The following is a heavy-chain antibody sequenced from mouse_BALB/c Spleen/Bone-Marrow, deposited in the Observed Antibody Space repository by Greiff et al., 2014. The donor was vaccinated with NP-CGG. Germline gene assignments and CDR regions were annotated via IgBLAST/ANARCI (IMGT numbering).Heavy chain of an antibody. CDR2: ITYSANT. J-gene: IGHJ2*01. Sequence: VQLQQSGPSLVKPSQTLSLTCSVTGDSITRGYWNWIRKFPGNKLEYVGYITYSANTYYNPSLKSRLSITRDTSKNQYYLQLNSVTTEDTATYYCATGYYFDYWGQGTTLTVSS. D-gene: IGHD4-1*01. CDR1: GDSITRGY. CDR3: ATGYYFDY. V-gene: IGHV3-8*02.